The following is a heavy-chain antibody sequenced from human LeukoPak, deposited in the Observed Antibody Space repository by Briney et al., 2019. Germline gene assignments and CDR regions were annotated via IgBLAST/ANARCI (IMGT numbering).Heavy chain of an antibody. CDR1: GFTFRSYW. D-gene: IGHD3-22*01. V-gene: IGHV3-74*01. J-gene: IGHJ4*02. CDR2: INSEGSST. Sequence: GGSLRLCCAASGFTFRSYWMHWVRQAPGKGLVWVSQINSEGSSTTYADSVKGRFTISRDNAKNTLYLQMNSLRAEDTAVYYCVRESSAYYSLPFDYWGQGTLVTVSS. CDR3: VRESSAYYSLPFDY.